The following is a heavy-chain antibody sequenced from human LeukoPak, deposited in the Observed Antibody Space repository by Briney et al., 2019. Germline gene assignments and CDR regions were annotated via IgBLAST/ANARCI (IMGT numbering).Heavy chain of an antibody. CDR3: AKITLDAMVRGVTPDAFDI. J-gene: IGHJ3*02. Sequence: GGSLRLSCAASGFTFDDYAMHWVRQAPGKGLEWVSGISWNSGSIGYADSVKGRFTISRDNAKISLYLQMNSLRAEDTALYYCAKITLDAMVRGVTPDAFDIWGQGTMVTVSS. D-gene: IGHD3-10*01. V-gene: IGHV3-9*01. CDR1: GFTFDDYA. CDR2: ISWNSGSI.